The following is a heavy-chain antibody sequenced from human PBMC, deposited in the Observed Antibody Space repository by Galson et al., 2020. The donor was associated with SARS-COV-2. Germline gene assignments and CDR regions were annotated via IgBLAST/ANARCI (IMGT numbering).Heavy chain of an antibody. CDR3: ARSLHHAGDNDY. CDR1: GFSLSTTGVR. V-gene: IGHV2-70*04. Sequence: SGPTMVTPTQTLKMTCTFFGFSLSTTGVRLSWIRQPPGRALEWLARIGWDDEEFYTTSLKTRLSISKDTSRNQVVLTMTNVDPVDTATYYCARSLHHAGDNDYWGQGTVVTVSS. D-gene: IGHD2-21*02. J-gene: IGHJ4*02. CDR2: IGWDDEE.